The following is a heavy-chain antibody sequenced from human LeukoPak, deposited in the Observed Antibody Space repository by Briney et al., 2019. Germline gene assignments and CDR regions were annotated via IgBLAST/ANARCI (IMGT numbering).Heavy chain of an antibody. J-gene: IGHJ6*03. CDR1: GYTFTSYG. Sequence: ASVKVSCKASGYTFTSYGISWVRQAPGQGLEWMGWISAYNGNTNYAQKLQGRVTMTTDTSTSTAYMELRSLRSDDTAVYYCASSSSRWWFDDYYYYMDVWGKGTTVTVSS. CDR2: ISAYNGNT. D-gene: IGHD6-13*01. CDR3: ASSSSRWWFDDYYYYMDV. V-gene: IGHV1-18*01.